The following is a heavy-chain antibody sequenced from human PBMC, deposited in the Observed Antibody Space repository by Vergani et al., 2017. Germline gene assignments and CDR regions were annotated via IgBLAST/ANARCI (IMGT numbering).Heavy chain of an antibody. D-gene: IGHD2-2*01. Sequence: QVQLQESGPGLVKPSETLSLTCTVYGGSFSGYYWSWIRQPPGKGLEWIGEINHSGSTNYNPSLKSRVTISVDTSKNQFSLKLSSVTAADTAVYYCARGSEVVPAAGYYYYYMDVWGKGTTVTVSS. CDR1: GGSFSGYY. CDR2: INHSGST. CDR3: ARGSEVVPAAGYYYYYMDV. J-gene: IGHJ6*03. V-gene: IGHV4-34*01.